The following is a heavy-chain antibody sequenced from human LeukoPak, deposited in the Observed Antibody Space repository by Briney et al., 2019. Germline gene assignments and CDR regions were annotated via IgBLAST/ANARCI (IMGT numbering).Heavy chain of an antibody. CDR3: AKRSGDYGDYIDY. CDR2: VSGSGGGT. Sequence: PGGSLRLSCAASGFTFRSYAMSWVRQAPRKGLEWVSGVSGSGGGTYYADSVKGRFTISRDNSKNTLYLQMNSLRAEDTAVYYCAKRSGDYGDYIDYWGQGTLVTVSS. V-gene: IGHV3-23*01. D-gene: IGHD4-17*01. CDR1: GFTFRSYA. J-gene: IGHJ4*02.